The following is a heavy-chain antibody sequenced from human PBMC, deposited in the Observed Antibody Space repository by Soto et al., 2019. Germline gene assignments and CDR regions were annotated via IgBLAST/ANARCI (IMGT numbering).Heavy chain of an antibody. V-gene: IGHV4-34*01. D-gene: IGHD6-19*01. Sequence: PSETLSLTCAVYGGSFSGYYWSWIRQPPGKGLEWIGEINHSGSTNYNPSLKSRVTISVDTSKNQFSLKLSSVTAADTAVHYCARGAVAGELDYWGQGTLVTVSS. CDR1: GGSFSGYY. CDR3: ARGAVAGELDY. J-gene: IGHJ4*02. CDR2: INHSGST.